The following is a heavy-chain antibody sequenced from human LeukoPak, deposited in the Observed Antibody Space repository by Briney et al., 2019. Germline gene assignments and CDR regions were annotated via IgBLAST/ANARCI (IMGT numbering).Heavy chain of an antibody. CDR1: GFTFSSYG. V-gene: IGHV3-30*02. Sequence: GGSLRLSCAASGFTFSSYGMHWVRQAPGKGLEWVAFIRYDGSNKYYADAVKGRFTISRDNSKNTLYLQMNSLRAEDTAVYYCANEDSGSYYPFDYWGQGALVTVSS. D-gene: IGHD1-26*01. J-gene: IGHJ4*02. CDR3: ANEDSGSYYPFDY. CDR2: IRYDGSNK.